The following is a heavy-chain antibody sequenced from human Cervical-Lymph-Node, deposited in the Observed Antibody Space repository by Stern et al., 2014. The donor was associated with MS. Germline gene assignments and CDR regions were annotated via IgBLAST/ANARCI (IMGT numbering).Heavy chain of an antibody. CDR2: IFPVFGTP. Sequence: QVQLVQSGAEVTKPGSSVKVSCKASGGTFSKFPSSWVRQAPGQGLEWMVGIFPVFGTPTYAQEFMGRVTITADVSTSTVYMELSSLRSDDTAVYYCALSSETSDRWYSLGYDLWGQGTLVTVSS. J-gene: IGHJ5*02. V-gene: IGHV1-69*01. CDR1: GGTFSKFP. D-gene: IGHD6-13*01. CDR3: ALSSETSDRWYSLGYDL.